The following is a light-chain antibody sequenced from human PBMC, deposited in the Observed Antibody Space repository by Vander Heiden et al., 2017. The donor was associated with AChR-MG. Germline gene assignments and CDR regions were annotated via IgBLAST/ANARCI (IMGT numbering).Light chain of an antibody. CDR2: GDD. CDR3: QSYDSSRSGYV. Sequence: QSVLTQSPSVSGAPGQRATISCTGSSSNIGAGYDVHWYQHLPGAAPKLLIYGDDRRPSGVPDRFSGSKSGTSASLAITGLQAEEEADYYCQSYDSSRSGYVFGTGTKVTVL. CDR1: SSNIGAGYD. V-gene: IGLV1-40*01. J-gene: IGLJ1*01.